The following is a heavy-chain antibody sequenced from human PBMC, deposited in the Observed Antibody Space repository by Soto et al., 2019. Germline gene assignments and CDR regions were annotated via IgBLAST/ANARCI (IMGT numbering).Heavy chain of an antibody. V-gene: IGHV3-33*01. J-gene: IGHJ5*02. D-gene: IGHD6-13*01. CDR3: ARGESIAAAANWFDP. Sequence: PVGSLRLSCAASGLTFSSYGMHWVRQAPGKGLEWVAVIWYDGSNKYYADSVKGRFTISRDNSKNTLYLQMNSLRAEDTAVYYCARGESIAAAANWFDPWGQGTLVTVSS. CDR1: GLTFSSYG. CDR2: IWYDGSNK.